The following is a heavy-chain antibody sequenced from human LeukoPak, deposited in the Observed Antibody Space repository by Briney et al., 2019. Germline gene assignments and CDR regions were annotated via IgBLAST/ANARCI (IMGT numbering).Heavy chain of an antibody. CDR3: AGLVLGGVIVNNWFDP. Sequence: GESLKFSCKGSGYSFTSYWIGWVRQMPGKGLEWMGIIYPGDSDTRYSPSFQGQVTISADKSISTAYLQWSSLKASDTAMYYCAGLVLGGVIVNNWFDPWGQGTLVTVSS. CDR2: IYPGDSDT. J-gene: IGHJ5*02. CDR1: GYSFTSYW. D-gene: IGHD3-16*02. V-gene: IGHV5-51*01.